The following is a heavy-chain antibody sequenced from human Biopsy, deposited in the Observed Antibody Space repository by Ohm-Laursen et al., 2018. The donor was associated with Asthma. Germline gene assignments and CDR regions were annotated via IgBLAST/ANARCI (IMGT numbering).Heavy chain of an antibody. CDR3: ARGQKSAGDRWFDP. J-gene: IGHJ5*02. Sequence: ASVKVSCKASGYTFIGCHIHWMRQAPGQGLEWMGRINPNSGGTNYAQKFQGRVTMTRDTSISTTYMEVSRLKSDDTAVYYCARGQKSAGDRWFDPWGQGTLVTVSS. D-gene: IGHD6-13*01. CDR2: INPNSGGT. CDR1: GYTFIGCH. V-gene: IGHV1-2*06.